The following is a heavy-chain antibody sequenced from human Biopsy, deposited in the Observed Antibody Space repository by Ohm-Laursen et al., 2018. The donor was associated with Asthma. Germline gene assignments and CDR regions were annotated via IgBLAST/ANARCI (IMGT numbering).Heavy chain of an antibody. CDR3: AKATLGDIGKDY. D-gene: IGHD2-21*01. CDR2: IWYDGSNK. J-gene: IGHJ4*02. CDR1: GFTFSSYG. V-gene: IGHV3-33*06. Sequence: SLRLSCTAFGFTFSSYGMHWVRQAPGKGLEWVAVIWYDGSNKYYADSVKGRFTISRDNSKNSLYLQMNSLRVEDTALYYCAKATLGDIGKDYWGQGTLVTVSS.